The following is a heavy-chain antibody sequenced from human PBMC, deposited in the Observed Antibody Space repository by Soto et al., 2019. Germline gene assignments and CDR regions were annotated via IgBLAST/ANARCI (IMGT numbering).Heavy chain of an antibody. CDR3: SRSLNY. J-gene: IGHJ4*02. CDR2: INEDGSQT. CDR1: GFSFSNSW. V-gene: IGHV3-7*01. Sequence: GGSLRLSCAASGFSFSNSWMDWVRQAPGKGLEWVANINEDGSQTYYVDSGKGRFTVSRDNAENSMYLQMNSLRVEDTAVYYCSRSLNYWGQGVLVTVSS.